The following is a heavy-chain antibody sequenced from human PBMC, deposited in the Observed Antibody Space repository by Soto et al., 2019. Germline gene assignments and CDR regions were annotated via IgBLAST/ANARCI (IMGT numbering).Heavy chain of an antibody. CDR3: ARSAYPMVRHPSFDY. V-gene: IGHV1-18*01. CDR1: GYTFTSYG. CDR2: ISAYNGNT. Sequence: GASVKVSCKASGYTFTSYGISWVRQAPGQGLEWMGWISAYNGNTNYAQKLQGRVTMTTDTSTSTAYMELRSLRSDDTAVYYCARSAYPMVRHPSFDYWGQGTLVTVSS. J-gene: IGHJ4*02. D-gene: IGHD3-10*01.